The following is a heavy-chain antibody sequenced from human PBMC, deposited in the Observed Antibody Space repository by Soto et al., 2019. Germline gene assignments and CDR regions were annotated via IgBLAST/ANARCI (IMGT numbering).Heavy chain of an antibody. Sequence: VASVKVSCKASGYTFTGYYMHWVRQAPGQGLEWMGCINPNSGGTNYAQKFQGWVTMTRDTSITTAYMELSRLRSDDTAVYYCASSRKYYYDSSGNDAFDVWGQGTMVTVSS. V-gene: IGHV1-2*04. J-gene: IGHJ3*01. CDR2: INPNSGGT. D-gene: IGHD3-22*01. CDR3: ASSRKYYYDSSGNDAFDV. CDR1: GYTFTGYY.